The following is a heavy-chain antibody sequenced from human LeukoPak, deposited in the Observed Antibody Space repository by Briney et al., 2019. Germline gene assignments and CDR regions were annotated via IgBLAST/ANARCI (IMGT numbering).Heavy chain of an antibody. J-gene: IGHJ3*02. CDR3: ARPQLPDRYCGGVGCGNAFDI. V-gene: IGHV4-30-2*01. CDR2: IYHSGST. Sequence: NSSETLSLTCTVSGGSISSGGYYWSWIRQPPGKGLEWIGYIYHSGSTYYNPSLKSRVTISVDRSKNQFSLKLSSVTAADTAVYYCARPQLPDRYCGGVGCGNAFDIWGQGTMVTVSS. D-gene: IGHD2-21*01. CDR1: GGSISSGGYY.